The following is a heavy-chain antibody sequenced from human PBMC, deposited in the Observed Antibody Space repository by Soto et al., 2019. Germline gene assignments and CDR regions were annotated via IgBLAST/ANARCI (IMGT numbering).Heavy chain of an antibody. CDR3: ARESFSASPNFSDY. Sequence: EVQLVESGGGLVQPGGSLRLSCAASGFAFSNYEMNWVRQAPGKGLEWVSYISLSGSTIYYADSVKGRFTISRDDAKNSLYLQMDSLRADDTAVYYCARESFSASPNFSDYWGQGTLVTVSS. CDR1: GFAFSNYE. V-gene: IGHV3-48*03. CDR2: ISLSGSTI. D-gene: IGHD3-3*02. J-gene: IGHJ4*02.